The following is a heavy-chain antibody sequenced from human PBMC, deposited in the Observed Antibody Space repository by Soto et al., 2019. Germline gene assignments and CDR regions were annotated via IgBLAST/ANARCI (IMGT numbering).Heavy chain of an antibody. J-gene: IGHJ6*02. V-gene: IGHV1-46*01. CDR2: INPSGGST. CDR1: GYTFTSYY. CDR3: ARDGRYYYYGMDV. Sequence: ASVKVSCKASGYTFTSYYMHWVRQAPGQGLEWMGIINPSGGSTSYAQKFQGRVTMTRDTSTSTVYMELSSLRSGDTAVYYCARDGRYYYYGMDVWGQGTTVTVS.